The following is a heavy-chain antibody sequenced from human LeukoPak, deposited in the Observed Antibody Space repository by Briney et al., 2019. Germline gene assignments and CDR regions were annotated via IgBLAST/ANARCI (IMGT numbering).Heavy chain of an antibody. Sequence: SGGSLRLSCEASGFTFSTHSMNWVRQAPGKGLEWVSSISYSSSFLDYADSVQGRFTVSRDNAKNSLYLQMNSLRAEDTAVYYCAGEVTAEWGQGTLVTVSS. CDR3: AGEVTAE. J-gene: IGHJ4*02. CDR2: ISYSSSFL. CDR1: GFTFSTHS. D-gene: IGHD1-14*01. V-gene: IGHV3-21*01.